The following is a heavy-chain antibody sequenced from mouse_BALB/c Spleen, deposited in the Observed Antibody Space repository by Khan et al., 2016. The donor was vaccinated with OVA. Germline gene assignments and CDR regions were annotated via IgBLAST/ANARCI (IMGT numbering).Heavy chain of an antibody. Sequence: QVQLKQSGAELVRPGVSVKISCKGSGYTFTDYAMHWVKQSHAKSLEWIGVISTYYGDADYNQKFKGKATMTVDNSSSTAYMDLARLRSEVSAIFYCARRGRFAYWGQGTLVTVST. CDR2: ISTYYGDA. J-gene: IGHJ3*01. V-gene: IGHV1S137*01. CDR1: GYTFTDYA. CDR3: ARRGRFAY. D-gene: IGHD3-3*01.